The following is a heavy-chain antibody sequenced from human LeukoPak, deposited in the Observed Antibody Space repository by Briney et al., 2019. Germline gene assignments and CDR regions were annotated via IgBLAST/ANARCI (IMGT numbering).Heavy chain of an antibody. Sequence: ASVKVSCKASGYTFTSYDINWVRQATGQGLEWMGWMNPNSGNTGYAQKFQGRVTMTRNTSISTAYMELSSLRSEDTAVYNCARGHGYSSSWAQYYYYGMDVWGQGTTVTVSS. CDR3: ARGHGYSSSWAQYYYYGMDV. CDR1: GYTFTSYD. J-gene: IGHJ6*02. V-gene: IGHV1-8*01. CDR2: MNPNSGNT. D-gene: IGHD6-13*01.